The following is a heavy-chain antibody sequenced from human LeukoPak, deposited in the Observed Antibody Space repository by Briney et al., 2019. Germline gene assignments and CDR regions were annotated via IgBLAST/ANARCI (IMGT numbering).Heavy chain of an antibody. CDR2: ISGSGGGT. J-gene: IGHJ4*02. D-gene: IGHD3-22*01. V-gene: IGHV3-23*01. CDR3: AKRGVVIRVILVGFHKEAYYFDS. Sequence: GGSLRLSSAVSGITLSNYGMSWVRQAPGKGLEWVAGISGSGGGTNYADSVKGRFTISRDNRKNTLYLQMNSLRAEDTAVYFCAKRGVVIRVILVGFHKEAYYFDSWGQGALVTVSS. CDR1: GITLSNYG.